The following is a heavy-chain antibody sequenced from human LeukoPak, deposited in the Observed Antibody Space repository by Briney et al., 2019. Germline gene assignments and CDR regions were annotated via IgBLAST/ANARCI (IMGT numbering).Heavy chain of an antibody. Sequence: VASVKVSCKASGFTFNAYNIHWVRQAPGQGLEWMEWINPKSGGANYAQKFQGRVTMTWDTSISTAYMELSRLRSDDTAVYYCAREYILTAYYGDYWGQGTLVTVSS. J-gene: IGHJ4*02. CDR1: GFTFNAYN. V-gene: IGHV1-2*02. CDR2: INPKSGGA. D-gene: IGHD3-9*01. CDR3: AREYILTAYYGDY.